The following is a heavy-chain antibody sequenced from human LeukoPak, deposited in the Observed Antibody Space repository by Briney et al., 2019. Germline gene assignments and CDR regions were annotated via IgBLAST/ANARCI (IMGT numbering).Heavy chain of an antibody. J-gene: IGHJ4*02. D-gene: IGHD2-21*02. CDR2: INPNSGGT. CDR1: GYTFTGYY. Sequence: ASVKVSCTASGYTFTGYYMHWVRQAPGQGLECMGWINPNSGGTNYAQKFQGRVTMTRDTSISTAYMELSRLKSDDTAVYYCAGASFCGGDCYHYFDYWGQGTLVIVSS. CDR3: AGASFCGGDCYHYFDY. V-gene: IGHV1-2*02.